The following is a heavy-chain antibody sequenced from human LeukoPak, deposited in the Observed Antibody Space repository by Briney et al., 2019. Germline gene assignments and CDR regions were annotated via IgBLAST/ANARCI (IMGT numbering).Heavy chain of an antibody. CDR1: EYSFTSYW. CDR3: ARPRTYYYDSSGYPYYFDY. J-gene: IGHJ4*02. CDR2: IYPGDSDT. V-gene: IGHV5-51*01. Sequence: GESLKISCKGSEYSFTSYWIGWVRQMPGKGLEWMGIIYPGDSDTRYSPSFQGQVTISADKSISTAYLQWSSLKASDTAMYYCARPRTYYYDSSGYPYYFDYWGQGTLVTVSS. D-gene: IGHD3-22*01.